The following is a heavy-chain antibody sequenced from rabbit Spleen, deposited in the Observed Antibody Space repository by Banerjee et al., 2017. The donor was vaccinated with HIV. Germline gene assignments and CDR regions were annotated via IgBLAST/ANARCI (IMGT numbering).Heavy chain of an antibody. CDR3: ARDTGSSFSSYGMDL. Sequence: QSLEESGGGLVKPGASLTLTCKASGFSFNSGYDMCWVRQAPGKGLEWIACIYAGSSDSTYSATWAKGRFTCSKTSSTTVTLQMTSLTVADTATYFCARDTGSSFSSYGMDLWGQGTLVTVS. CDR1: GFSFNSGYD. J-gene: IGHJ6*01. V-gene: IGHV1S40*01. CDR2: IYAGSSDST. D-gene: IGHD8-1*01.